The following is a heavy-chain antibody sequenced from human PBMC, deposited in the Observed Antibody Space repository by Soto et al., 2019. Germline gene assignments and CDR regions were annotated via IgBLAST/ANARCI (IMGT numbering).Heavy chain of an antibody. CDR2: IYYSGST. V-gene: IGHV4-39*01. CDR1: GGSISSSSYY. D-gene: IGHD6-6*01. CDR3: ARHRTSRSYGLGGAFDY. Sequence: QLQLQESGPGLVKPSETLSLTCTVSGGSISSSSYYWGWIRQPPGKGLEWIGSIYYSGSTYYNPSRKTRVTLSGDTSKTQFSLKLSSVTAADTAVYYCARHRTSRSYGLGGAFDYWGQGTLVTVSS. J-gene: IGHJ4*02.